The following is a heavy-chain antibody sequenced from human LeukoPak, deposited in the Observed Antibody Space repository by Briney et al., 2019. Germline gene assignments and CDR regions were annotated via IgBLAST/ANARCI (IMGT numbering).Heavy chain of an antibody. Sequence: PGGSLRLSCAASGFTFSSYAMSWVRQAPGKGLEWVSAISGSGGSTYYADSVKGRFTISRDNSKNTLYLQMNSLRAEDTAVNYCAKERDYYDSSGYYNGGFDPWGQGTLVTVSS. J-gene: IGHJ5*02. CDR1: GFTFSSYA. D-gene: IGHD3-22*01. V-gene: IGHV3-23*01. CDR3: AKERDYYDSSGYYNGGFDP. CDR2: ISGSGGST.